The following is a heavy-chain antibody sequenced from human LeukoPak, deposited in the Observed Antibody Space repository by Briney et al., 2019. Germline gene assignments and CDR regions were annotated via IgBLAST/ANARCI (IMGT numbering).Heavy chain of an antibody. D-gene: IGHD2-8*02. CDR2: INSDGTST. V-gene: IGHV3-74*01. CDR3: ARSDTGHMDY. Sequence: GGSLRLSCAASGFTLSTYWMHWVRQAPGKGLVWVSRINSDGTSTTYADSVKGRFTISRDSAKNTPYLQMNSLRAEDTALYYCARSDTGHMDYWGQGTLVSVSS. J-gene: IGHJ4*02. CDR1: GFTLSTYW.